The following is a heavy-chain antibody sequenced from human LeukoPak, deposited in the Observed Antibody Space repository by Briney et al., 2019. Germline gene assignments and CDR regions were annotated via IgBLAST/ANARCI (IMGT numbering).Heavy chain of an antibody. D-gene: IGHD3-16*01. CDR3: AREGLITFGGNYYFYGMDV. CDR2: ISSSSTTI. V-gene: IGHV3-48*04. CDR1: GFIFSSYS. J-gene: IGHJ6*02. Sequence: GGSLRLSCAASGFIFSSYSMNWVRQAPGKGLEWVSYISSSSTTIYHADSVKGRFTISRDNGKNSLYLQMNSLRAEDTAVYYCAREGLITFGGNYYFYGMDVWGQGTTVTVSS.